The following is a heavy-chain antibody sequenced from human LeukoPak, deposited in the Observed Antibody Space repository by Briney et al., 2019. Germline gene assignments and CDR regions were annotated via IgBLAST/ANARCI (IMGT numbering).Heavy chain of an antibody. CDR1: GGSISTYY. V-gene: IGHV4-59*01. CDR2: FHYSGTT. Sequence: SETLSLTCTVSGGSISTYYWSWIRQSPGKGLEWIGYFHYSGTTNYNPSLKSRVTMLLGTSKNQFPLRLTSVTAADTAVYYCARVGDWNDLVYWGQGIRITVS. J-gene: IGHJ4*02. D-gene: IGHD1-1*01. CDR3: ARVGDWNDLVY.